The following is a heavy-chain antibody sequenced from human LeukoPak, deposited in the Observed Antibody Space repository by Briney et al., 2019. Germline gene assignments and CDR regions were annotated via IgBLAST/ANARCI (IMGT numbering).Heavy chain of an antibody. V-gene: IGHV4-39*01. J-gene: IGHJ4*02. CDR2: IYYSGST. Sequence: SETLSLTCAVSGVSISGSYYYWGWIRQPPGKGLEWIGNIYYSGSTYYNASLQSRVTISIDTSKNQFSLKLSSVTAADTAVYYCARRMIRGIQLWLRPFDYWGQGTLVTVSS. CDR1: GVSISGSYYY. D-gene: IGHD5-18*01. CDR3: ARRMIRGIQLWLRPFDY.